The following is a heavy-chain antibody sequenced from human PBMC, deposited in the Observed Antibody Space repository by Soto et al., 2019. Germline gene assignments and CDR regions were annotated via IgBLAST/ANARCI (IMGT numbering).Heavy chain of an antibody. CDR1: GGTFSSYA. J-gene: IGHJ4*02. CDR3: ARDGGNEAAAGTFDY. Sequence: QVQLVQSGAEVKKPGSSVKVSCKASGGTFSSYAISWVRQAPGQGLEWMGGIIPIFGTANYAQKFQGRVTVTADESASTAYMELSSLRSEHTAVYYCARDGGNEAAAGTFDYWGQGTLVTVSS. CDR2: IIPIFGTA. V-gene: IGHV1-69*01. D-gene: IGHD6-13*01.